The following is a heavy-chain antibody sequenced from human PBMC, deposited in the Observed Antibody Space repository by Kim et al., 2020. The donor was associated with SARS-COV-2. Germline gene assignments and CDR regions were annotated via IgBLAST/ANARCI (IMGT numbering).Heavy chain of an antibody. Sequence: SETLSLTCTVSGGSISSYYWSWIRQPPGKGPEWIGYIYYSGSANYNPSLKSRVTISVDTSKNQFSLKLSSVTAADTAVYYCSLTRPGDYYYGMDVWGQGTTVTVSS. V-gene: IGHV4-59*13. CDR2: IYYSGSA. CDR1: GGSISSYY. CDR3: SLTRPGDYYYGMDV. J-gene: IGHJ6*02. D-gene: IGHD2-2*01.